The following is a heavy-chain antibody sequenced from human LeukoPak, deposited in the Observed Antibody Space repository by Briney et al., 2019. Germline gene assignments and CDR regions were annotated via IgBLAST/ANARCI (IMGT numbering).Heavy chain of an antibody. D-gene: IGHD3-3*01. CDR2: IIPIFGTA. CDR1: GGTFSSYA. J-gene: IGHJ4*02. CDR3: ARGAGITIFGVASED. Sequence: ASVKVSCKASGGTFSSYAISWVRQAPGQGLEWMGGIIPIFGTANYAQKFQGRVTITADESTSTAYMELSSLRSEDTAVYYCARGAGITIFGVASEDWGQGTLVTVSS. V-gene: IGHV1-69*13.